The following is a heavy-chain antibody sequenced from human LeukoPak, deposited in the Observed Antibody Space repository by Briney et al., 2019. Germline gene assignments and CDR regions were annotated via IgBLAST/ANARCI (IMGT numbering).Heavy chain of an antibody. Sequence: SETLSLTCAVYGGSFSGYYWSWIRQPPGKGLEWIGEINHSGSTNYNPSLKSRVTISVDTSKNQFSLKLSSVTAADTAVYYCARGKTRRIAAAGAPSDYWGQGTLVTVSS. V-gene: IGHV4-34*01. D-gene: IGHD6-13*01. J-gene: IGHJ4*02. CDR1: GGSFSGYY. CDR2: INHSGST. CDR3: ARGKTRRIAAAGAPSDY.